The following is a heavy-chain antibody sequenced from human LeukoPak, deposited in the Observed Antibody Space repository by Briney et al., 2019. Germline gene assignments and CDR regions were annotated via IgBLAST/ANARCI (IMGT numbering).Heavy chain of an antibody. CDR1: GGSISSYY. J-gene: IGHJ6*02. CDR2: ISGNGGNT. V-gene: IGHV3-23*01. Sequence: ETLSLTCTVSGGSISSYYWSWIRQPAGKGLEWVSTISGNGGNTHYVDSVKGRFTISRDNSKNTLYLQMNSLRAEDTAVYYCARDAHTSSGSYWGGVDYYYGLDVWGQGTTVTVSS. CDR3: ARDAHTSSGSYWGGVDYYYGLDV. D-gene: IGHD3-10*01.